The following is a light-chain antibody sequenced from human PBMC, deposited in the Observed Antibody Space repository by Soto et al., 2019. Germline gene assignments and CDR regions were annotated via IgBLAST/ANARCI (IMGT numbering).Light chain of an antibody. J-gene: IGKJ4*01. V-gene: IGKV3-15*01. CDR3: QQYIRWPLT. Sequence: EIVMTESPATLSASPGERVTLSCRASQTILSNLAWYQQKPGQAPRLLIYGASTRATGIPARFTGSASGTEFTLTISSLQSEDFAIYYCQQYIRWPLTFGGGTKVDI. CDR2: GAS. CDR1: QTILSN.